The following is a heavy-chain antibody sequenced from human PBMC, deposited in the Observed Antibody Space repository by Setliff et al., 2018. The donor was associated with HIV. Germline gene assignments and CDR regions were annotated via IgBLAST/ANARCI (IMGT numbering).Heavy chain of an antibody. CDR3: ARDRRYSGTYHIDY. J-gene: IGHJ4*02. D-gene: IGHD1-26*01. Sequence: ASVKVSCKASGYTFPNYGISWVRQAPGQGLEWMGWVSAYNGLTNYAQNLQGRVTMTTDTSSTTAFLELRSLRSDDTAMYDCARDRRYSGTYHIDYWSQGTRVTVSS. V-gene: IGHV1-18*01. CDR1: GYTFPNYG. CDR2: VSAYNGLT.